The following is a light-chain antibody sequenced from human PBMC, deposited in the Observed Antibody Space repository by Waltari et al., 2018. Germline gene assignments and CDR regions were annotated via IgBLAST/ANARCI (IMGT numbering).Light chain of an antibody. CDR3: AAWEDGPDGPV. J-gene: IGLJ2*01. CDR2: YNN. Sequence: HSVLTQPPSASATPGQRVTISCSGSSSNIGSNTVNWYQHLPGMAPKLLIYYNNRGPAGVRDRFSGCKSGTSASLAISGLQSEDEADYYCAAWEDGPDGPVFGGGTKLTVL. V-gene: IGLV1-44*01. CDR1: SSNIGSNT.